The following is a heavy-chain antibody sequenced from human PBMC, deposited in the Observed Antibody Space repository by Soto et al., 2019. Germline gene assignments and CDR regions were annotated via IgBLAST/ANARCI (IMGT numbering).Heavy chain of an antibody. CDR1: GYNFISYW. J-gene: IGHJ4*02. D-gene: IGHD3-10*01. V-gene: IGHV5-51*01. CDR2: IYPGDSDA. CDR3: ARQAYYGSGTYYSDY. Sequence: AGESLKISCKVSGYNFISYWIAWVRQMPGKGLEWMGIIYPGDSDATHSPSFQGQVTMSVDRSASTAYLQWSSLKASDTAIYYCARQAYYGSGTYYSDYWGQGTLVTVSS.